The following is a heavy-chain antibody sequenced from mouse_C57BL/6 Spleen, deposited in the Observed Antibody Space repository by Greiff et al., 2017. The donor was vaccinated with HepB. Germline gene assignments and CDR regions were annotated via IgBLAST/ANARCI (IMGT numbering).Heavy chain of an antibody. V-gene: IGHV1-74*01. J-gene: IGHJ4*01. CDR2: IYPSDSDT. CDR3: AIYGYGGHYYAMDY. Sequence: QVQLQESGAELVKPGASVKVSCKASGYTFTSYWMHWVKQRPGQGLEWIGRIYPSDSDTNYNQKFKGKATLTVDKSSSTAYMQLSSLTSEDSAVYYCAIYGYGGHYYAMDYWGQGTSVTVSS. D-gene: IGHD2-2*01. CDR1: GYTFTSYW.